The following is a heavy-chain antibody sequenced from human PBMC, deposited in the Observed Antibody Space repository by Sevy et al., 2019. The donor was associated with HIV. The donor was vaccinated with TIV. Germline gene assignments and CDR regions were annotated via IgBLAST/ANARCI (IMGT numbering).Heavy chain of an antibody. CDR2: ISSSSSTI. J-gene: IGHJ6*02. V-gene: IGHV3-48*01. CDR1: GFTFSSYS. D-gene: IGHD2-2*01. CDR3: AREGIVVVPAAMRYYYYYGMDV. Sequence: GGSLRLSCAASGFTFSSYSMNWVRQAPGKGLEWVSYISSSSSTIYYADSVKGRFTISRDNAKNSLYLQMNSLRAEETAVYYCAREGIVVVPAAMRYYYYYGMDVWGQGTTVTVSS.